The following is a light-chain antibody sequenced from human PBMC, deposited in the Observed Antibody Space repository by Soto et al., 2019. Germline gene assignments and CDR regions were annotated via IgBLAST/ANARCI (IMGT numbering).Light chain of an antibody. V-gene: IGLV2-23*02. CDR1: TSDVGSYNL. J-gene: IGLJ3*02. CDR3: CSYAGGFAWV. CDR2: EVT. Sequence: QSALTQPASVTGSPGQSITISCTGTTSDVGSYNLVSWYQQHPGKTPRLVISEVTKRPSGVSDRFSGSKSGNTASLTVSGLHTDDEAHYYCCSYAGGFAWVFGGGTKLTVL.